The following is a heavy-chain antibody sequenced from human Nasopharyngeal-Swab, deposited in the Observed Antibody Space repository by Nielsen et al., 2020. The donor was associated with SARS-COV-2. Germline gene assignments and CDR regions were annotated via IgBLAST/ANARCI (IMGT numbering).Heavy chain of an antibody. J-gene: IGHJ4*02. CDR2: FDPEDGET. Sequence: ASVKVSCKVSGYTLTELSMHWVRQAPGKGLERMGGFDPEDGETIYAQKFQGRVTMTEDTSTDTAYMELSSLRSEDTAVYYCATYPLRSGYYTGREFDYWGQGTLVTVSS. CDR1: GYTLTELS. D-gene: IGHD3-3*01. V-gene: IGHV1-24*01. CDR3: ATYPLRSGYYTGREFDY.